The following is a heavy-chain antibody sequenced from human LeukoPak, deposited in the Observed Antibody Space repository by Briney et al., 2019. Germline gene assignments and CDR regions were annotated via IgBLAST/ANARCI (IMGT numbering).Heavy chain of an antibody. CDR3: ARGGGRSGTTVTTLRFLGNGMEV. CDR1: GGSISSYY. Sequence: SETLSLTCTVSGGSISSYYWSWIRQPPGKGLEWIGYIYYSGSTNYNPSLKSRVTISVDTSKNQFSLKLSSVTAADTAVYYCARGGGRSGTTVTTLRFLGNGMEVGGKGTTVPVSS. D-gene: IGHD4-17*01. CDR2: IYYSGST. V-gene: IGHV4-59*08. J-gene: IGHJ6*04.